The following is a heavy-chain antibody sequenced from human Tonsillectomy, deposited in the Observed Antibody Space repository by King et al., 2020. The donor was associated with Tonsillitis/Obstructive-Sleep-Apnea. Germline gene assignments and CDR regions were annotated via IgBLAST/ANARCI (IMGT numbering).Heavy chain of an antibody. D-gene: IGHD6-6*01. CDR3: ARDQEYSSSSGVYFDY. Sequence: QLVQSGAEVKKPGSSVKVSCKASGGTFSSYAISWERQAPGQGLEWMGGIIPIFGTANYAQKFQGRVTITADESTSTAYIELSSLRSEDTAVYYCARDQEYSSSSGVYFDYWGQGTLVTVSS. CDR2: IIPIFGTA. J-gene: IGHJ4*02. CDR1: GGTFSSYA. V-gene: IGHV1-69*12.